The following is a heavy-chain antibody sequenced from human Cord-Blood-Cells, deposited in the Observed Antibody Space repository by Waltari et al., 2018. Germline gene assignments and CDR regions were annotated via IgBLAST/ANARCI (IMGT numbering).Heavy chain of an antibody. D-gene: IGHD6-13*01. CDR3: ARWGYSSSWYYYYGMDV. J-gene: IGHJ6*02. V-gene: IGHV1-8*01. Sequence: QVQLVQSGAEVKKPGASVKVSCKASGSTFTSYDINWVRQATGQGLEWMGWMNPNSGNTGYAQKFKGRVTMTRNTSISTAYMELSSLRSEDTAVYYCARWGYSSSWYYYYGMDVWGQGTTVTVSS. CDR1: GSTFTSYD. CDR2: MNPNSGNT.